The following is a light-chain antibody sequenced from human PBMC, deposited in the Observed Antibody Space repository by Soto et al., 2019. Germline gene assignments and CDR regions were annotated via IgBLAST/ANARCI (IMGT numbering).Light chain of an antibody. J-gene: IGKJ1*01. V-gene: IGKV3-15*01. Sequence: EIVMAQSPATLSVSPWERAALSCVASQSVSSNLAWYQQKPGQAPRLLIYGASTRATGIPARFSGSGSGTEFTLTISSLQPEDFAVYYCQQYNNWPRTFGQGTKVDIK. CDR1: QSVSSN. CDR3: QQYNNWPRT. CDR2: GAS.